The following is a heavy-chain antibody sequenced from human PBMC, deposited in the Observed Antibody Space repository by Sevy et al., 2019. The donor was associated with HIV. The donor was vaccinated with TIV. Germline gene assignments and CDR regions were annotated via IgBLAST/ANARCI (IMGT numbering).Heavy chain of an antibody. J-gene: IGHJ6*02. CDR2: IYTSGGT. CDR1: GGSISSYY. V-gene: IGHV4-4*07. Sequence: SETLSLTCTVSGGSISSYYWSWIRQPAGKGLEWIGRIYTSGGTNYNPSLKSRVTMSVDTSKNQFSRKLSSVTAADTAVYYCARDFTSLSSSWEYYYYGMDVWGQGTTVTVSS. CDR3: ARDFTSLSSSWEYYYYGMDV. D-gene: IGHD6-13*01.